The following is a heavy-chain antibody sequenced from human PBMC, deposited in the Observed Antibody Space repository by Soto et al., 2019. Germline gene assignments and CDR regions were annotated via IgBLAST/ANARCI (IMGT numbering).Heavy chain of an antibody. CDR2: FYTSGGT. CDR1: GGSISNYY. CDR3: ARRDSYSSGRIFDT. J-gene: IGHJ4*02. D-gene: IGHD6-6*01. Sequence: PSETLSLTCTVSGGSISNYYWSWLRQPVGKRPGWIGRFYTSGGTNYNPSLKSRVTISVDTSRNQFSLKLRSVTAADTAIYFCARRDSYSSGRIFDTWGQGILVTVSS. V-gene: IGHV4-4*07.